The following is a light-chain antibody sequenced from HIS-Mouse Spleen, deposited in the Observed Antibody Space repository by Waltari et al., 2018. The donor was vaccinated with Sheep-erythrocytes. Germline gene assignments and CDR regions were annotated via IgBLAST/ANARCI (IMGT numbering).Light chain of an antibody. CDR3: QQSYSTPQFT. CDR2: AAS. CDR1: QSISSY. Sequence: DIQMTQSPSSLSASVGDRVTITCRASQSISSYLNSYQQKPGKAPKLLIYAASSLQSGVPSRFSGSGSVTDFTLTISSLQPEDFATYYCQQSYSTPQFTFGPGTKVDIK. J-gene: IGKJ3*01. V-gene: IGKV1-39*01.